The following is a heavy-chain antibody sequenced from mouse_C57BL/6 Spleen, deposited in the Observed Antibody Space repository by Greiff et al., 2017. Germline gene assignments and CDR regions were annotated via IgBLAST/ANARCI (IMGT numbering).Heavy chain of an antibody. CDR3: AKNHYYGSSEERYFDV. J-gene: IGHJ1*03. Sequence: VQLQQSGPGLVQPSQSLSITCTVSGFSLTSYGVHWVRQSPGKGLEWLGVIWSGGSTDYNAAFMSRLSITKDNSKSQVFFKMNSLQADDTAIYYCAKNHYYGSSEERYFDVWGTGTTVTVAS. V-gene: IGHV2-5*01. D-gene: IGHD1-1*01. CDR2: IWSGGST. CDR1: GFSLTSYG.